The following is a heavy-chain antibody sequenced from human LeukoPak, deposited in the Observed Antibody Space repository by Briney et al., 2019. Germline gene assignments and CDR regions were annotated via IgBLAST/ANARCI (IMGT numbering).Heavy chain of an antibody. CDR1: GESLNYYY. V-gene: IGHV4-34*12. CDR2: VFDGKTT. J-gene: IGHJ4*02. Sequence: PSDTLSLTCAVYGESLNYYYWSWIRQSPEKGLEWIGEVFDGKTTNYNPSLKSRVTISAVTSSNQLSLNLKSVTAADTAVYYCASGAWATRLHSWAQGTLVIVSS. D-gene: IGHD5-24*01. CDR3: ASGAWATRLHS.